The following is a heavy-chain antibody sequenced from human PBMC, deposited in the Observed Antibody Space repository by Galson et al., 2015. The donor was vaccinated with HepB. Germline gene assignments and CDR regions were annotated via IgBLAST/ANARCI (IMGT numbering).Heavy chain of an antibody. CDR3: AKDLGYCSSTSCYNEGY. V-gene: IGHV3-23*01. J-gene: IGHJ4*02. CDR2: ISGSGGST. D-gene: IGHD2-2*02. Sequence: SLRLSCAASGFTFSSYAMSWVRQAPGKGLEWVSAISGSGGSTYYADSVKGRFTISRDNSKNTLYLQMNSLRAEDTAVYYCAKDLGYCSSTSCYNEGYWGQGTLVTVSS. CDR1: GFTFSSYA.